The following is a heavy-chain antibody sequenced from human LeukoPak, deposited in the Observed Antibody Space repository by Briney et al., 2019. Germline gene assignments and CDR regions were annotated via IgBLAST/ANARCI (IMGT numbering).Heavy chain of an antibody. J-gene: IGHJ3*02. CDR1: GGSISSYY. Sequence: SETLSLTCTVSGGSISSYYWSWIRQPPGKGLEWIGYIYSSGGTNYSPSLKSRVTISVDTSKNKFSLKLYSVTAADTAVYYCARRYSGYGNAFDIWGQGTMVTVSS. CDR2: IYSSGGT. V-gene: IGHV4-59*08. D-gene: IGHD5-12*01. CDR3: ARRYSGYGNAFDI.